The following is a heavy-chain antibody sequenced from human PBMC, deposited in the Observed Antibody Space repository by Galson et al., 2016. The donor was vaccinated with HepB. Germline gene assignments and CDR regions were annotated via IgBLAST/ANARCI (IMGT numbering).Heavy chain of an antibody. D-gene: IGHD3-16*02. CDR1: EFTVSSSY. J-gene: IGHJ6*02. V-gene: IGHV3-53*01. CDR3: AREGAGTTIVLPHYYFGMDV. CDR2: IFSDGST. Sequence: SLRLSCAASEFTVSSSYMSWVRQAPGKGLEWVSIIFSDGSTFYADYVKGRFTVSSDNSKNTQYLQMNSLRAKDTAVFYCAREGAGTTIVLPHYYFGMDVWGQGTTVIVSS.